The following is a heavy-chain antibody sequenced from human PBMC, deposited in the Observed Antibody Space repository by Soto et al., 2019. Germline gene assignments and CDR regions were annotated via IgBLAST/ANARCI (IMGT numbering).Heavy chain of an antibody. J-gene: IGHJ4*02. Sequence: EVPLVESGGGLVQPGGSLKLSCAASGFTFSDSAMHWVRQASGKGPEWVGRIRSKVNTYATAYAESVKGRFTISRDDSMNTAYLQMNSLKTEDTAVYYCTRRRDWTAMDPLDYWGQGTLVTVSS. V-gene: IGHV3-73*02. CDR2: IRSKVNTYAT. D-gene: IGHD5-18*01. CDR1: GFTFSDSA. CDR3: TRRRDWTAMDPLDY.